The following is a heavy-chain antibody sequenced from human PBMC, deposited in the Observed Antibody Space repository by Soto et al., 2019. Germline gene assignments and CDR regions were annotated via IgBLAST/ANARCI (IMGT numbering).Heavy chain of an antibody. J-gene: IGHJ4*02. CDR1: GFTFSGSS. D-gene: IGHD5-12*01. V-gene: IGHV3-73*01. Sequence: GGSLRLSCAASGFTFSGSSMHWVRQASGKGLELVARIRSKANSYATTYGASVRGRFTISRDDSKNTAYLQMNSLKTDDTAVYYCAASGYDKFVNYWGQGSLVTVSS. CDR2: IRSKANSYAT. CDR3: AASGYDKFVNY.